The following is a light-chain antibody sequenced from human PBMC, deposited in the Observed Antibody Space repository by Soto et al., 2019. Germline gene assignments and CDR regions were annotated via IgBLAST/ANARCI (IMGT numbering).Light chain of an antibody. CDR3: QQYDNYPLT. CDR2: DAS. Sequence: DIQMTHSPSTLPAPVEDGATITRRASQRFESWLAWFQQKPGRAPKFLMYDASSLESGVPSRFSGSGSGTEFTLTISKLQPDDFATYYCQQYDNYPLTFGGGTKVEI. CDR1: QRFESW. V-gene: IGKV1-5*01. J-gene: IGKJ4*01.